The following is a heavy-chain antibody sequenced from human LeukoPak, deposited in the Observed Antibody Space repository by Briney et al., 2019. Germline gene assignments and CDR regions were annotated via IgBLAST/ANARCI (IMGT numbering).Heavy chain of an antibody. D-gene: IGHD6-13*01. CDR3: AREYPRGAAAPDY. Sequence: GGSLRLSCTASGFTFSTYWMHWVRQVPGKGLMWVARISQDGSDTTYADSVKGRFTISRDNAKNSLYLQMNSLRAEDTAVYHCAREYPRGAAAPDYWGQGTLVTVSS. V-gene: IGHV3-74*01. CDR2: ISQDGSDT. CDR1: GFTFSTYW. J-gene: IGHJ4*02.